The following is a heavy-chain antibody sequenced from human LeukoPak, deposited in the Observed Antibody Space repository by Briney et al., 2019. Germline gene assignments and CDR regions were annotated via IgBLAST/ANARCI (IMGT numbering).Heavy chain of an antibody. CDR2: INEDGSEK. V-gene: IGHV3-7*01. CDR1: GFTFSSFW. Sequence: PGGSLRLSCAASGFTFSSFWMSWVRQTPGKGLEWVANINEDGSEKYYEDSVKGRSTISRDNAKNSLNLEVNGLRAEDTAVYYCARDSGTLGPWGQGTLVTVSS. CDR3: ARDSGTLGP. J-gene: IGHJ5*02. D-gene: IGHD1-26*01.